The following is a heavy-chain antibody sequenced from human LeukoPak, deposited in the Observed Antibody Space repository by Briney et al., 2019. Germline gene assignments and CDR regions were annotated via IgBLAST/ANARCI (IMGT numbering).Heavy chain of an antibody. D-gene: IGHD4-17*01. CDR1: GFTFSSYS. J-gene: IGHJ3*02. Sequence: GGSLRLSCAASGFTFSSYSMNWVRQAPGKGLEWVSSISSSSYIYYADSVKGRFTISRDNAKNSLYLQMNSLRAEDTAVYYCARDRFGGDYGDYVSNGAFDIWGQGTMVTVSS. CDR2: ISSSSYI. CDR3: ARDRFGGDYGDYVSNGAFDI. V-gene: IGHV3-21*01.